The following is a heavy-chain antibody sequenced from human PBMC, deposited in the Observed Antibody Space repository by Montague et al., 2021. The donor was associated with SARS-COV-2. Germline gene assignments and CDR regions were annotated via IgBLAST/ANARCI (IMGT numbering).Heavy chain of an antibody. CDR1: GFTFSSYA. Sequence: SLRLSCAASGFTFSSYAMHWVRQAPGKGLEWVAVIWYDGRNKYYADSVKGRFTISRDNSKNTLYLQMNSLRAEDTAVYYCAKSVEPYGDYVGWFDPWGQGTLVTVSS. CDR3: AKSVEPYGDYVGWFDP. J-gene: IGHJ5*02. CDR2: IWYDGRNK. V-gene: IGHV3-33*06. D-gene: IGHD4-17*01.